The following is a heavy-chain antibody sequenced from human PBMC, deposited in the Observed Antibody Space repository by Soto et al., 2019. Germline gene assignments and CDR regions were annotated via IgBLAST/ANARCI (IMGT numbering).Heavy chain of an antibody. CDR3: ARVERGTATTVVDAFEI. D-gene: IGHD1-1*01. J-gene: IGHJ3*02. V-gene: IGHV4-34*01. CDR1: GGFVSSGSYY. Sequence: QVQLQQWGAGLLKPSETLSLTCAVYGGFVSSGSYYWSWIRQPPGKGLEWIGEMSHSGGTHFNPSFKIRVTISVDTSKNQSSLKMRSVTAADTALDYCARVERGTATTVVDAFEIWGPGTMVTVSS. CDR2: MSHSGGT.